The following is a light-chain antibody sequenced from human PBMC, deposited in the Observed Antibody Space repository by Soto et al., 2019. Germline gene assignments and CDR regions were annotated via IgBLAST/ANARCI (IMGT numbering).Light chain of an antibody. CDR2: GNS. CDR1: SSNIGAGYD. Sequence: QSVLTQPPSVSGAPGQRVPISCTGSSSNIGAGYDVHWYQHLPGTAPKLLIYGNSNRPSGVPDRFSGSKSGTSASLAITGLQAEDEADYYCQSYDSSLSGSGVFGGGTKLTVL. V-gene: IGLV1-40*01. J-gene: IGLJ2*01. CDR3: QSYDSSLSGSGV.